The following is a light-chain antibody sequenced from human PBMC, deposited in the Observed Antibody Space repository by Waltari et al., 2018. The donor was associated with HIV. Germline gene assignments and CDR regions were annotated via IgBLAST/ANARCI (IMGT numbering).Light chain of an antibody. J-gene: IGKJ2*01. CDR1: QSVSSN. CDR2: GAS. Sequence: EIVMTQSPATLSVSPGERATLSCRASQSVSSNLAWYQQKPGQAPRLLIYGASTRATGIPARVSGSGSGTEFTLTISSLQSEDFAVYYCQQYNNSPDTFGQGTKLEIK. V-gene: IGKV3-15*01. CDR3: QQYNNSPDT.